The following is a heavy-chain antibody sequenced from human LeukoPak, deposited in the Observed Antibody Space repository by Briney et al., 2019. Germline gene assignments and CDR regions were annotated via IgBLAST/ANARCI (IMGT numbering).Heavy chain of an antibody. CDR1: GFTFSSYS. CDR3: APATRPSPSSGYYYGVVEG. J-gene: IGHJ4*02. CDR2: ISSSSSYI. Sequence: GGSLRLSCAASGFTFSSYSMNWVRQAPGKGLEWVSSISSSSSYIYYADSVKGRFTISRDNAKNSLYLQMNSLRTEDTAVYYCAPATRPSPSSGYYYGVVEGWGQGTLVTVSS. D-gene: IGHD3-22*01. V-gene: IGHV3-21*01.